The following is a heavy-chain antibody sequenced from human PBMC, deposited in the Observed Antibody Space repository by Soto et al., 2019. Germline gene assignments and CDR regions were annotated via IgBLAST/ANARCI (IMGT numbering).Heavy chain of an antibody. J-gene: IGHJ6*02. Sequence: GSLRLSCAASGFIFSGHNMNWVRQAPGKGLEWVSYISGSSSTILYADSVKGRFTISRDNAKNSLFLQMNSLRDEDTAVYYCARDPRVATTYYYFGMDVWGQGTTVTVSS. V-gene: IGHV3-48*02. D-gene: IGHD5-12*01. CDR1: GFIFSGHN. CDR3: ARDPRVATTYYYFGMDV. CDR2: ISGSSSTI.